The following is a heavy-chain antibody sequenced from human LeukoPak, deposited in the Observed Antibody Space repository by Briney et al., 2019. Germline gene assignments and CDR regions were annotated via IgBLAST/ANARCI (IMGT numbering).Heavy chain of an antibody. CDR1: GGTFSSYA. CDR2: IIPTLGIA. V-gene: IGHV1-69*04. Sequence: GASVKVSCKASGGTFSSYAISWVRQAPGQGLEWMGRIIPTLGIANYAQKFQGRVTITADKSTSTAYMELSSLRSDDTAVYYCARVRKAGITGTMYNWFDPWGQGTLVTVSS. CDR3: ARVRKAGITGTMYNWFDP. D-gene: IGHD1-7*01. J-gene: IGHJ5*02.